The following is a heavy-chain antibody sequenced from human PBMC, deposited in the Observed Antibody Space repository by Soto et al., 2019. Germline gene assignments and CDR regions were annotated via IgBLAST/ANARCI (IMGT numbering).Heavy chain of an antibody. V-gene: IGHV1-8*01. J-gene: IGHJ5*02. CDR2: MNPNNGNI. CDR3: VRRVASCHRSWFDP. Sequence: QVELVQSGAEVKKPGASVKVSCQASEATFTPYDINWLRQATGHGLEWMGWMNPNNGNIDYAHKFQGIVTMTRDTSTRTVYMELSSLRSDDTAVYYWVRRVASCHRSWFDPGVHGTMVTFSS. D-gene: IGHD2-21*01. CDR1: EATFTPYD.